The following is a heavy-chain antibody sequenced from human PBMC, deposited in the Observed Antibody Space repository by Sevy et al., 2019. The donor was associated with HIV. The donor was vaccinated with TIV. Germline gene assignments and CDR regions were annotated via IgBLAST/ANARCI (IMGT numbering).Heavy chain of an antibody. Sequence: WGSLRLSCEASGFTFSKYSMSWVRQAPGKGLEWVSTFSFGCGRINYADSVKGRFTISRDDSKNTLYLQMNSLRAEDTAVYYCAREGCTKPHDYGGQGTLVTVSS. CDR1: GFTFSKYS. V-gene: IGHV3-23*01. CDR2: FSFGCGRI. CDR3: AREGCTKPHDY. J-gene: IGHJ4*02. D-gene: IGHD2-8*01.